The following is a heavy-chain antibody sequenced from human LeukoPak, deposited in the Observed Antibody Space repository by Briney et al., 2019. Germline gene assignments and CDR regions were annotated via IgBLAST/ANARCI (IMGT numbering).Heavy chain of an antibody. D-gene: IGHD5-24*01. V-gene: IGHV3-43*02. CDR3: AKDSVERAAINHHCDY. Sequence: GGSLRLSCAASGFTFDDYAMHWVRQVPGKGLEWVSLISAYGDRTYYADSVKGRFTISRDNSKNSVYLQMNSLRPEDTALYCCAKDSVERAAINHHCDYWGQGTLVTVSS. J-gene: IGHJ4*02. CDR1: GFTFDDYA. CDR2: ISAYGDRT.